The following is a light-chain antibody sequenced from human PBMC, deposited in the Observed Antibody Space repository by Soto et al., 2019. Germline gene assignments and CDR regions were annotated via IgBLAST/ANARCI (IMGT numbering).Light chain of an antibody. V-gene: IGKV4-1*01. CDR3: QQYYSIPLT. CDR2: WAS. J-gene: IGKJ4*01. Sequence: DIVMTQSPDFLAVSLGERATINCKSSQNVLYSSNNKNYLAWYQQKPGQPPKLLIYWASTRESGVPDRFSGSGSGTHFTLTISSLQAEDVAVYYCQQYYSIPLTFGGGTKVEIK. CDR1: QNVLYSSNNKNY.